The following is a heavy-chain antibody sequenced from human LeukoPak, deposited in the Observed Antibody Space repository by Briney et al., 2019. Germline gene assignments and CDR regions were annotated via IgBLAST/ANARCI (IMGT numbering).Heavy chain of an antibody. D-gene: IGHD3-9*01. V-gene: IGHV3-7*01. CDR3: ARDPPGNYVDGTGYYS. CDR1: GFTISSYW. CDR2: IKEDGSEK. J-gene: IGHJ5*02. Sequence: GGSLRLSCVASGFTISSYWMTWVRQPPGKGLEWVGNIKEDGSEKNYAHSVNGRFTTSRDNAKHSLYLQMNSLRVEDTAVYYCARDPPGNYVDGTGYYSWGQVTLVT.